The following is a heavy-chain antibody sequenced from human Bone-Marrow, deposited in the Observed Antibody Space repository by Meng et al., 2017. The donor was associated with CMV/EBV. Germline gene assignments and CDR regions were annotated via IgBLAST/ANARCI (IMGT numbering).Heavy chain of an antibody. V-gene: IGHV3-30-3*01. J-gene: IGHJ4*02. D-gene: IGHD3-10*01. Sequence: GGSLRLSCAASGFTFSSYAMHWVRQAPGKGLEWVAVISYDGSNKYYADSVKGRFTISRDNSKNTLYLQMNSLRAEDTAVYYCARGLMVRGVIYTENFDYWGQGTLVTVS. CDR3: ARGLMVRGVIYTENFDY. CDR1: GFTFSSYA. CDR2: ISYDGSNK.